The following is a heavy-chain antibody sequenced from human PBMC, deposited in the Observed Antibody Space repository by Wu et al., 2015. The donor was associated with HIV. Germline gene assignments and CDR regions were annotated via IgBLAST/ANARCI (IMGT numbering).Heavy chain of an antibody. D-gene: IGHD3-10*01. CDR1: GYTFTGYY. J-gene: IGHJ5*02. CDR3: ARELYGSGSYHWFDP. Sequence: QVRLIQSGAEVKKPGASVKVSCKASGYTFTGYYMHWVRQAPGQGLEWMGWINPNSGGTNYAQKFQGRVTMTRDTSISTAYMELSRLRSDDTAVYYCARELYGSGSYHWFDPWGQGTLVTVSS. V-gene: IGHV1-2*02. CDR2: INPNSGGT.